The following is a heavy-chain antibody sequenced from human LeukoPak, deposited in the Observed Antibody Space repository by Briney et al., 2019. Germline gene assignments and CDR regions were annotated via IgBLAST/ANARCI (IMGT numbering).Heavy chain of an antibody. J-gene: IGHJ1*01. CDR2: ISGDSTTI. CDR3: VPPAAGLRRTISTEYFQH. D-gene: IGHD6-13*01. CDR1: GLSFSSYE. Sequence: GGSLRLSCAAAGLSFSSYEMSWVRQAPRKGLEWVSYISGDSTTIYYADSVKGRFTISRDNAKNSLYLRMDSLRAEDTAIYYCVPPAAGLRRTISTEYFQHWGPGTLVTVSS. V-gene: IGHV3-48*03.